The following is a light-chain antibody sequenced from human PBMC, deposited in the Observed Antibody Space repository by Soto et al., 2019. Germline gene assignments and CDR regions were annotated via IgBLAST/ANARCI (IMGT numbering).Light chain of an antibody. Sequence: DIQMTQSPSTLSASVGDRVIITCRASQSISNWLAWYQQKPGKAPNLLIYKASSLKSGVPSRFSGSGSGTEFTLTISSLQPDDFATYYCQQYDTYWTFGQGTNVDNK. CDR3: QQYDTYWT. CDR1: QSISNW. CDR2: KAS. V-gene: IGKV1-5*03. J-gene: IGKJ1*01.